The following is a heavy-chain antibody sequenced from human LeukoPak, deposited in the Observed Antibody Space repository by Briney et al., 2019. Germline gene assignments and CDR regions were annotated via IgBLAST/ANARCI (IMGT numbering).Heavy chain of an antibody. CDR3: ARHPNYYGSG. J-gene: IGHJ4*02. D-gene: IGHD3-10*01. V-gene: IGHV4-59*08. Sequence: SETLSLTCAVYGGSFSGYYWSWIRQPPGKGLEWIGYIYYSGSTNYNPSLKSRVTISVDTSKNQFSLKLSSVTAADTAVYFCARHPNYYGSGWGQGIQVTVSS. CDR1: GGSFSGYY. CDR2: IYYSGST.